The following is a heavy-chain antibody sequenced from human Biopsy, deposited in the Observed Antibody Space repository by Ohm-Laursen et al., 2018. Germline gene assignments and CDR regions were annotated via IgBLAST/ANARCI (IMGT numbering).Heavy chain of an antibody. CDR2: INWNSGDI. D-gene: IGHD6-25*01. CDR1: GFNFAEYA. V-gene: IGHV3-9*01. CDR3: ARDRSGLTLTTLDF. Sequence: SLRLSCTASGFNFAEYAMHWVRQAPGKGLEWVSGINWNSGDIVYADSVKGRFTISRDNAKNSLSLQMNSLRAEDTALYYCARDRSGLTLTTLDFWGHGTLVTVSS. J-gene: IGHJ4*01.